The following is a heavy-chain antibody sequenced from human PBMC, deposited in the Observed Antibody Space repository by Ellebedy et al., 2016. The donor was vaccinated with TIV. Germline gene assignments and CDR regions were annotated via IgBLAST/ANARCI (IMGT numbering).Heavy chain of an antibody. CDR3: AKQLRVGATLFDY. Sequence: GESLKISCAASGFTFSNYGLHWVRQAPGKGLEWVAFIPYDGTKKYYADSVKGRFTISRDDSKNTLYLQVDSLRPEDTAVYYCAKQLRVGATLFDYWGQGTLVTVSS. V-gene: IGHV3-30*02. CDR1: GFTFSNYG. J-gene: IGHJ4*02. CDR2: IPYDGTKK. D-gene: IGHD1-26*01.